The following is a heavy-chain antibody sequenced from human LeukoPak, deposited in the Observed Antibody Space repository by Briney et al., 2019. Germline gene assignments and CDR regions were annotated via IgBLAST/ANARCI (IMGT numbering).Heavy chain of an antibody. V-gene: IGHV3-23*01. CDR3: ARDGLLWFGEAHYFDY. D-gene: IGHD3-10*01. CDR2: ISGSGGST. Sequence: GGSLRLSCAASGFTFSSYAMSWVRQAPGKGLEWVSAISGSGGSTYYADSVKGRFTISRDNAKNSLYLQMNSLRAEDTAVYYCARDGLLWFGEAHYFDYWGQGTLVTVSS. CDR1: GFTFSSYA. J-gene: IGHJ4*02.